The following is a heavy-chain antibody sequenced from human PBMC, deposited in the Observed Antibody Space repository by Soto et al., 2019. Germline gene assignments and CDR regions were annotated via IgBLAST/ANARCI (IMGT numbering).Heavy chain of an antibody. V-gene: IGHV1-18*01. Sequence: QVQLMQSGAEVKKPGASVKVSCKASGYTFTSYGISWVRQAPGQGLEWMGWISAYNGNTNYAQKLQGRVTMTTDTSTSTAYMELRSLRSDDTAVYYCARPGGYCSGGSCYSWQYYYYGMDVWGQGTTVTVSS. CDR1: GYTFTSYG. CDR2: ISAYNGNT. CDR3: ARPGGYCSGGSCYSWQYYYYGMDV. J-gene: IGHJ6*02. D-gene: IGHD2-15*01.